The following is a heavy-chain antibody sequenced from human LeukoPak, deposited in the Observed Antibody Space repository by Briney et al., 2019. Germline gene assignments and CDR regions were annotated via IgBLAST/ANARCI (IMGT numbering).Heavy chain of an antibody. CDR3: ARQPPAEGGWFDP. D-gene: IGHD3-16*01. CDR2: IYSSGRT. CDR1: DVSINSYY. J-gene: IGHJ5*02. Sequence: SETLSLTCTVSDVSINSYYWSWIRQPPGKGLEWIGYIYSSGRTNYNPSLKSRVTISVDTSKNQFSLKLSSVTAADTAVYYCARQPPAEGGWFDPWGQGTLVTVSS. V-gene: IGHV4-59*08.